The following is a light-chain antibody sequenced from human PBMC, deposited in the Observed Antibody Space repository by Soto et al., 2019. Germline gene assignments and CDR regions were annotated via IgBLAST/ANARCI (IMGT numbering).Light chain of an antibody. Sequence: ELVMTQYPATLSVSPGEIATLYCRASQSISGFLAWYQQKPGQAPRLLIYGASTRATGITARFSGSGSGTEVNLTISSRQSEDFAVYFCQQYKSLEYTFGQGTKLDIK. CDR1: QSISGF. J-gene: IGKJ2*01. CDR3: QQYKSLEYT. CDR2: GAS. V-gene: IGKV3-15*01.